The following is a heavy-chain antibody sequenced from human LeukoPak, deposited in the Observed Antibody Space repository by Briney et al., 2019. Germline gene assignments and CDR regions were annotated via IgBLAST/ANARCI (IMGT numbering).Heavy chain of an antibody. J-gene: IGHJ4*02. CDR3: ARGRRSDTSMVIVYFDY. Sequence: TEALSLTCTVSGDSISSDYWSWIRQPPGKGLEWIGYILYSGSTNYNPSLKSRVTISVDTSKNQFSLKVTSVTAADTAVYYCARGRRSDTSMVIVYFDYWGQGTLVTVSS. CDR2: ILYSGST. V-gene: IGHV4-59*01. D-gene: IGHD5-18*01. CDR1: GDSISSDY.